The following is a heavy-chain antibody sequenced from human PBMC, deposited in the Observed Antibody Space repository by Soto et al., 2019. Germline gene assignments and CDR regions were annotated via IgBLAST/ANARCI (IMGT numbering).Heavy chain of an antibody. Sequence: PSETLSLTCTVSGGSVSSGSYYWSWIRQPPGKGLEWIGYIYYSGSTNYNPSLKSRVTISVDTSKNQFSLKLSSVTAADTAVYYCARQLSPYTYFDYWGQGTLVTVSS. J-gene: IGHJ4*02. CDR1: GGSVSSGSYY. CDR2: IYYSGST. CDR3: ARQLSPYTYFDY. D-gene: IGHD2-2*02. V-gene: IGHV4-61*01.